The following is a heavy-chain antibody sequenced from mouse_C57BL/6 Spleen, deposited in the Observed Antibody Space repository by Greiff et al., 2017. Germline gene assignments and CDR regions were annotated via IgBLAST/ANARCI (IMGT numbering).Heavy chain of an antibody. V-gene: IGHV1-59*01. J-gene: IGHJ4*01. D-gene: IGHD1-1*01. Sequence: QVQLKQPGAELVRPGTSVKLSCKASGYTFTSYWMHWVKQRPGQGLEWIGVIDPSDSYTNYNQKFKGKATLTVDTSSSTAYMQLSSLTSEDSAVYYCARLRYPYYAMDYWGQGTSVTVSS. CDR2: IDPSDSYT. CDR3: ARLRYPYYAMDY. CDR1: GYTFTSYW.